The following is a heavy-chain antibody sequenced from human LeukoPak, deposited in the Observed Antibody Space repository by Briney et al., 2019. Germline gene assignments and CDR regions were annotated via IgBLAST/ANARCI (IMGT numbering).Heavy chain of an antibody. CDR2: IWYDGSNK. CDR3: ARIVKLHCTWYSDH. D-gene: IGHD2-2*01. Sequence: GGSLRVSCAASGFSFRSYGMHWVRQAPGKGLEGVAVIWYDGSNKYYADSVKGRFTISRDNSKNTLYLQMNSLRAEDTAVYYCARIVKLHCTWYSDHWGQGILVTVSS. V-gene: IGHV3-33*01. J-gene: IGHJ4*02. CDR1: GFSFRSYG.